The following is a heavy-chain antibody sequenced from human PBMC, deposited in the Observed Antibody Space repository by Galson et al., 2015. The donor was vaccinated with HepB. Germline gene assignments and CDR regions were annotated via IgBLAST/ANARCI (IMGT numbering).Heavy chain of an antibody. D-gene: IGHD2-21*01. CDR3: AKGDTPWGGFDI. CDR1: GFTFSTFA. J-gene: IGHJ3*02. CDR2: ISDGGDTT. Sequence: SLRLSCATSGFTFSTFAMTWVRQAPGKGLERVSAISDGGDTTYYADSVKGRFSITRDVSKSTLSLQMNSLRAEDTAVYYCAKGDTPWGGFDIWGQGTMVTVSS. V-gene: IGHV3-23*01.